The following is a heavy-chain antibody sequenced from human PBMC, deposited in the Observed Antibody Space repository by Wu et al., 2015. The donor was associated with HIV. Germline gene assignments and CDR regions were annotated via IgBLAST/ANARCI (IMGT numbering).Heavy chain of an antibody. J-gene: IGHJ6*02. CDR2: INPNSGGT. V-gene: IGHV1-2*02. CDR3: ARDLEAAAGRGVLYYYYGMDV. D-gene: IGHD6-13*01. Sequence: QVQLVQSGAEVKKPGASVKVSCKASGYTFTGYYMHWVRQAPGQGLEWMGWINPNSGGTNYAQKFQGRVTMTRDTSISTAYMELSRLRSDDTAVYYCARDLEAAAGRGVLYYYYGMDVWGQGP. CDR1: GYTFTGYY.